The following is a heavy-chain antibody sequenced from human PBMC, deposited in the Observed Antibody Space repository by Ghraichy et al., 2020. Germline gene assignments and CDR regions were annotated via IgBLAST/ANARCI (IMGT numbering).Heavy chain of an antibody. CDR2: IYHSGST. Sequence: SETLSLTCAVSGGSISSGDYSWTWIRQPPGKGLEWIGYIYHSGSTYYNPSLESRVTISVDRSKNQFSLKLSSVTAADTAVYYCAKHSYDSNTSSFDPWGQGTLVTVSS. V-gene: IGHV4-30-2*01. CDR1: GGSISSGDYS. J-gene: IGHJ5*02. D-gene: IGHD3-22*01. CDR3: AKHSYDSNTSSFDP.